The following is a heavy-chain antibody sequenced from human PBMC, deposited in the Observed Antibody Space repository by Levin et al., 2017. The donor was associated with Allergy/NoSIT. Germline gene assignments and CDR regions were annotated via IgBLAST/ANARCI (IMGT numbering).Heavy chain of an antibody. D-gene: IGHD3-10*01. CDR1: GYTLTELS. CDR2: FDPEDGET. J-gene: IGHJ4*02. CDR3: ATRMVQGVITQSVFDY. V-gene: IGHV1-24*01. Sequence: ASVKVSCKVSGYTLTELSMHWVRQAPGKGLEWMGGFDPEDGETIYAQKFQGRVTMTEDTSTDTAYMELSSLRSEDTAVYYCATRMVQGVITQSVFDYWGQGTLVTVSS.